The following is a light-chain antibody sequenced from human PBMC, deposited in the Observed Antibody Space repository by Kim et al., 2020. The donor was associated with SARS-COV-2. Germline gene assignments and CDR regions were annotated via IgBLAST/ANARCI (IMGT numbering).Light chain of an antibody. V-gene: IGKV1-17*01. Sequence: ASVGDRVTNTCRASQDIRNDLGWYQQNPGRAPKRLIYGASSLQSGVPSRFSGSGSGTEFTLTISSLQPEDCATYFCLQHNTYPITFGQGTRLEIK. CDR1: QDIRND. CDR2: GAS. CDR3: LQHNTYPIT. J-gene: IGKJ5*01.